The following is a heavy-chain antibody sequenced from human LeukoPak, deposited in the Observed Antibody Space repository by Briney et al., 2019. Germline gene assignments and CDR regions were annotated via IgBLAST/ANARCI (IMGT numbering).Heavy chain of an antibody. Sequence: GGSLRLSCAASGFTFSSYWMSWVRQAPGKGLEWVANIKQDGSEKYYVDSVKGRFTISRDNAKNSLYLQMNSLRVEDTAVYYCARGAITMVRAWEFDYWGQGTRVTVSS. J-gene: IGHJ4*02. CDR1: GFTFSSYW. CDR3: ARGAITMVRAWEFDY. V-gene: IGHV3-7*04. CDR2: IKQDGSEK. D-gene: IGHD3-10*01.